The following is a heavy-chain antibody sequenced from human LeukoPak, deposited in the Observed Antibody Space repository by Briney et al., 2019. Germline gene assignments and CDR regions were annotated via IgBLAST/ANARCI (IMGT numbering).Heavy chain of an antibody. CDR2: MSSDGNAM. CDR3: VRESEYYFDHSASFDY. V-gene: IGHV3-30-3*01. D-gene: IGHD3-22*01. J-gene: IGHJ4*02. Sequence: GGSLRLSCAASGFTFTAYLIHWVRQAPGKGLEWVAVMSSDGNAMFYADSVKGRFTISRDNSKNTLYLQMSSLRAEDTAVYYCVRESEYYFDHSASFDYWGQGTLVTVSS. CDR1: GFTFTAYL.